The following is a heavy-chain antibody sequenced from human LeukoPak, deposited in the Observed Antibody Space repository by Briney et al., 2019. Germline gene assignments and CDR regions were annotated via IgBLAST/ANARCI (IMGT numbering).Heavy chain of an antibody. V-gene: IGHV3-23*01. CDR3: AEALTIFGVVISYYYGMDV. J-gene: IGHJ6*02. D-gene: IGHD3-3*01. CDR1: GFTFSSYA. CDR2: ISGSGGST. Sequence: GGSLRLSCAASGFTFSSYAMSWVRQAPGKGLEWVSAISGSGGSTYYADSVKGRFTISRDNSKNTLYLQMNSLRAEDTAVYYCAEALTIFGVVISYYYGMDVWGQGTTVTVSS.